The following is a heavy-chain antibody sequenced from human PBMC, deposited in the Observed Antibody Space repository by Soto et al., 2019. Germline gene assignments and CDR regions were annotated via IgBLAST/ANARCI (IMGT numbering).Heavy chain of an antibody. Sequence: GASVKVSCKASGGTFSSYTISWVLQAPGQGLGWMGRIIPILGIANYAQKFQGRVTITADKSTSTAYMELSSLRSEDTAVYYCARLVVPAATSPNWFDPWGQGTLVTVSS. CDR2: IIPILGIA. CDR3: ARLVVPAATSPNWFDP. CDR1: GGTFSSYT. V-gene: IGHV1-69*02. J-gene: IGHJ5*02. D-gene: IGHD2-2*01.